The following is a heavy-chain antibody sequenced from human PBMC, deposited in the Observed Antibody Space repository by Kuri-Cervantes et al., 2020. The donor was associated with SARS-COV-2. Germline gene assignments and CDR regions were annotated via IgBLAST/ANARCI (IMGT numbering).Heavy chain of an antibody. CDR2: IIPILGIA. V-gene: IGHV1-69*04. CDR1: GGTFSSYA. D-gene: IGHD2-2*01. Sequence: SAKVSCKASGGTFSSYAISWVRQAPGQGLEWMGRIIPILGIANYAQKFQGRVTITADKSTSTAYMELSSLRSEDTAVYYCATSPKYQLPIDYWGQGTLVTVSS. J-gene: IGHJ4*02. CDR3: ATSPKYQLPIDY.